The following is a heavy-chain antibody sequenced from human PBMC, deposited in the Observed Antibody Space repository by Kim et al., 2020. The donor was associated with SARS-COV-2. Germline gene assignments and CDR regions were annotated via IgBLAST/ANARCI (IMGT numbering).Heavy chain of an antibody. CDR3: ARHVVDSDYPRFSDY. Sequence: SETLSLTCIVSGGSISSRSYSWGWIRQPPGKGLEWIGSLDCSGSTCYNPSLKSRVSISTDTSSNQFSLKLTSVTAAETAVYYCARHVVDSDYPRFSDYWGREILVTVSS. J-gene: IGHJ4*02. V-gene: IGHV4-39*01. CDR2: LDCSGST. CDR1: GGSISSRSYS. D-gene: IGHD4-4*01.